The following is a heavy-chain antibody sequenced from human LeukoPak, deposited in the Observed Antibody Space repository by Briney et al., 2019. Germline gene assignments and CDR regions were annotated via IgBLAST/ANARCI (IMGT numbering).Heavy chain of an antibody. Sequence: KPSETLSLTWAVYGGSFSGYYRSWMRQPPGKGLEWIGEINHSGSTNYNPSLKSRVTISVDTSKNQFSLKPSSVTAADTAVYYCARGEGGWYSNYWGQGTLVTVSS. V-gene: IGHV4-34*01. CDR2: INHSGST. D-gene: IGHD6-19*01. CDR3: ARGEGGWYSNY. CDR1: GGSFSGYY. J-gene: IGHJ4*02.